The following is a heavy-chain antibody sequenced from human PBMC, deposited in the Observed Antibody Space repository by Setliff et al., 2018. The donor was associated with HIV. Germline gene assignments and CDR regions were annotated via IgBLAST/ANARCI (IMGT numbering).Heavy chain of an antibody. CDR2: ISSSGNT. CDR3: ARGFDYAQRPPLYYFDY. V-gene: IGHV4-39*07. D-gene: IGHD2-2*01. J-gene: IGHJ4*02. CDR1: GGSISSTSYY. Sequence: SETLSLTCTVSGGSISSTSYYWGWIRQPPGTGLEWIGSISSSGNTYYNPSLKSRVTISLDTSKNQFSLKLSSVTAADTAVYYCARGFDYAQRPPLYYFDYWGQGTLVTVSS.